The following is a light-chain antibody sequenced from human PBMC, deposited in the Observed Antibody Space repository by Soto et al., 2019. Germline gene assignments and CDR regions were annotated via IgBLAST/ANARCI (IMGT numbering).Light chain of an antibody. CDR3: LQYGSSPYT. CDR1: QSVSSSY. Sequence: EIVLTQSPGTLSLSPGERATLSCRASQSVSSSYLAWYQQKPGQAPRPLIYGASSRATGIPDRFSGSGSGTDFTLTISRLEPEDFAAYYCLQYGSSPYTFGQGTKLEIK. J-gene: IGKJ2*01. CDR2: GAS. V-gene: IGKV3-20*01.